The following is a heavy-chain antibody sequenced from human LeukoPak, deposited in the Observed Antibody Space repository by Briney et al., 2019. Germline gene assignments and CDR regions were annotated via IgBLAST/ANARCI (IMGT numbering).Heavy chain of an antibody. Sequence: ASVKVSCKASGYTFTSYGISWVRQAPGQGLEWMGWISAYNGNTNYAQKLQGRVTMTTDTSTSTAYMELRSLRSDDTAVYYCARSGVLLWLGELLSPTLFDIWGQGTMVTVSS. CDR1: GYTFTSYG. CDR3: ARSGVLLWLGELLSPTLFDI. V-gene: IGHV1-18*01. CDR2: ISAYNGNT. D-gene: IGHD3-10*01. J-gene: IGHJ3*02.